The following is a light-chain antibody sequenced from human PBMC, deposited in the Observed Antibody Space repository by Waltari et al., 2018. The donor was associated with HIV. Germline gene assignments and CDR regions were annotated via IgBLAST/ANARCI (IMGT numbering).Light chain of an antibody. CDR1: RPNIGAGYD. CDR3: QSYDSSLSGVV. V-gene: IGLV1-40*01. Sequence: QSVLTQPPSVSGAPGQRVTISCTGSRPNIGAGYDVHWYPQPPGTAPKLLIYGNSNRPSGVPDRFSGSKSGTSASLAITGLQAEDEADYYCQSYDSSLSGVVFGGGTKLTVL. J-gene: IGLJ2*01. CDR2: GNS.